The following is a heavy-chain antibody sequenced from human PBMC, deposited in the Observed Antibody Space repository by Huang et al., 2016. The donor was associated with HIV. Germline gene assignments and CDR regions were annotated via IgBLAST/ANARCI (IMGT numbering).Heavy chain of an antibody. V-gene: IGHV1-69*01. CDR2: IIPIFGTP. CDR3: ARDRKYDNAWYWFDP. D-gene: IGHD1-1*01. J-gene: IGHJ5*02. CDR1: GGTFSSYA. Sequence: KKPGSSVRVSCEASGGTFSSYAINWVRQAPGQGLEWMGGIIPIFGTPNYAQKFQGRVTITADESTSTAYMELSSLRSDDTAVYYWARDRKYDNAWYWFDPWGQGTLVTVSS.